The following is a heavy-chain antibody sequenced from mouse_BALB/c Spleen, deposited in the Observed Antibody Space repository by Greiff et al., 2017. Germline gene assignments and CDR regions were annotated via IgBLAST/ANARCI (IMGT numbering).Heavy chain of an antibody. CDR3: ARRGGNYGDYAMDY. J-gene: IGHJ4*01. D-gene: IGHD2-1*01. V-gene: IGHV8-12*01. CDR2: IYWDDDK. CDR1: GFSLSTSGMG. Sequence: QVQLKESGPGILQPSQTLSLTCSFSGFSLSTSGMGVSWIRQPSGKGLEWLAHIYWDDDKRYNPSLKSRLTISKDTSRNQVFLKITSVDTADTATYYCARRGGNYGDYAMDYWGQGTSVTVSS.